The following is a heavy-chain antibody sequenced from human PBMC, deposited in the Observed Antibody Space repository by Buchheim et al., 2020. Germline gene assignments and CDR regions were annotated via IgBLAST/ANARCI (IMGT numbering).Heavy chain of an antibody. CDR1: GFTVSSNY. V-gene: IGHV3-66*01. D-gene: IGHD3-22*01. Sequence: EVQLVESGGGLVQPGGSLRLSCAASGFTVSSNYMSWVRQAPGKGLEWVSVIYSGGSTYYADSVKGRFTISRDNSKNKLYLQMNSLRAEDTAVYYCARNRGYYYDSSGYLDFDPWGQGTL. CDR3: ARNRGYYYDSSGYLDFDP. J-gene: IGHJ5*02. CDR2: IYSGGST.